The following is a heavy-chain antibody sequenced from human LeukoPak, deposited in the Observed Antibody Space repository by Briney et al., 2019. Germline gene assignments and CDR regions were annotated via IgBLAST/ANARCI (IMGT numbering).Heavy chain of an antibody. J-gene: IGHJ4*02. CDR3: ARGQGGSYYGVD. Sequence: ASVKVSCKASGGTFTSYAISWVRQAPGQGLEWMGGIIPIFGTANYAQKFQGRVTITTDESTSTAYMELSSLRSEDTAVYYCARGQGGSYYGVDWGQGTLVTVSS. CDR2: IIPIFGTA. CDR1: GGTFTSYA. D-gene: IGHD1-26*01. V-gene: IGHV1-69*05.